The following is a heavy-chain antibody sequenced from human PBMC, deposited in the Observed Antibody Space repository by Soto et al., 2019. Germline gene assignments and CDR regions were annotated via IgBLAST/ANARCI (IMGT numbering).Heavy chain of an antibody. CDR3: ARSEHTVAGVV. CDR1: ASPPSGYY. CDR2: LHYSGSA. V-gene: IGHV4-59*01. Sequence: XETLRGTCSLSASPPSGYYRRWIEQSPGKGLEHIGHLHYSGSANYNPSLKSRVTISMDTSKNQFSLKLISVIAAERAIYYGARSEHTVAGVVWGQEILDTVSS. J-gene: IGHJ4*01. D-gene: IGHD3-16*01.